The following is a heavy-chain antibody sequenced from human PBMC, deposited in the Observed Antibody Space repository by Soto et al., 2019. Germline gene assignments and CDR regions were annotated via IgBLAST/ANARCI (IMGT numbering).Heavy chain of an antibody. V-gene: IGHV3-9*01. CDR1: GIFFSSHG. CDR2: ITWSRDGI. Sequence: TGGSLRLPCAVSGIFFSSHGMHWVRQAPGKGLEWLSGITWSRDGIAYADSVKGRFTISRDNAKNSLYLQMNSLRTEDTALYYCAKEAVGQIDYWGLGTLVTV. J-gene: IGHJ4*02. CDR3: AKEAVGQIDY.